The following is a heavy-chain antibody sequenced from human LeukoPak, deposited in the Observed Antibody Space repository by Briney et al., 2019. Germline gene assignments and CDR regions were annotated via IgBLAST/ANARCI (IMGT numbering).Heavy chain of an antibody. CDR2: IGGSGGST. CDR1: GFTFSSYV. CDR3: ALGLRYCSSTSCYPYAFDI. D-gene: IGHD2-2*01. Sequence: GGSLRLSCVASGFTFSSYVMSWVRQAPGRGLEWVSGIGGSGGSTYYADSVKGRFTISRDNSKNTLYVQMNSLRAADTAVYYCALGLRYCSSTSCYPYAFDIWGQGTMVTVSS. J-gene: IGHJ3*02. V-gene: IGHV3-23*01.